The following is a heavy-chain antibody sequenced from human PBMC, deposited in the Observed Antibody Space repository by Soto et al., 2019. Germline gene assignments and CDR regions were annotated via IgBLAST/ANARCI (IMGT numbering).Heavy chain of an antibody. V-gene: IGHV3-7*01. D-gene: IGHD6-13*01. Sequence: PGGSLRLSCAASGFTFSSYGMHWVRQAPGKGLEWVANIKQDGGEKNYVDSVKGRFTISRDNAKDSVYLQMNSLRVEDTAVYYCARAGAKAAADNYWGQGTLVTVSS. CDR1: GFTFSSYG. CDR2: IKQDGGEK. J-gene: IGHJ4*02. CDR3: ARAGAKAAADNY.